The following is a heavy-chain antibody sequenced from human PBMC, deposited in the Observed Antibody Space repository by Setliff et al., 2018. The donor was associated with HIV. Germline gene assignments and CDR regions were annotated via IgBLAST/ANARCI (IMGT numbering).Heavy chain of an antibody. CDR2: INPNSGGT. Sequence: GASVKVSCKASGYTFTGYYMHWVRQAPGQGLEWMGRINPNSGGTNYAQKFQGRVTMARDASISTAYMELSRLRSDDTAVYYCARDGEPYSSLDYWGQGTLVTVSS. D-gene: IGHD6-19*01. CDR1: GYTFTGYY. V-gene: IGHV1-2*06. CDR3: ARDGEPYSSLDY. J-gene: IGHJ4*02.